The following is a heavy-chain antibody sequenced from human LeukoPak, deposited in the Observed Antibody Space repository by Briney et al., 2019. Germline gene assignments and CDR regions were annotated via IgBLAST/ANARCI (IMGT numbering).Heavy chain of an antibody. Sequence: PGGSLRLSCAASGFTFGNYGLSWVRQAPGKGLEWVSGITGRGDSTYYADSVKGRFTISRDNSKNTLYLQMNSLRVEDTAVYYCAKGSIVGATSYYYLDVWGTGTTVTVSS. V-gene: IGHV3-23*01. CDR3: AKGSIVGATSYYYLDV. J-gene: IGHJ6*03. CDR2: ITGRGDST. CDR1: GFTFGNYG. D-gene: IGHD1-26*01.